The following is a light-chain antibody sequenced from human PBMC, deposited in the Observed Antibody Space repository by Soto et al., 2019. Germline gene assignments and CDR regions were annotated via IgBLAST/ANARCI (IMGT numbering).Light chain of an antibody. CDR3: QQYGRSPTWT. Sequence: LSPGERAVLSCRASQSVSRNYLAWYQQRPGQAPRLLIYGASSRATGIPGRFSGSGSGTDFTLTITRLEPEDFAVYYCQQYGRSPTWTFGQGTKVDIK. CDR1: QSVSRNY. V-gene: IGKV3-20*01. CDR2: GAS. J-gene: IGKJ1*01.